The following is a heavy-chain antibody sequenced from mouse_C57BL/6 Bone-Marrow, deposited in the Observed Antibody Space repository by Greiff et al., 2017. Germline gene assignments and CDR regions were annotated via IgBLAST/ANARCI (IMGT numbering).Heavy chain of an antibody. J-gene: IGHJ3*01. D-gene: IGHD1-1*02. CDR2: ISSGGSYT. V-gene: IGHV5-6*02. CDR3: ARRYYAVDDVWFAY. CDR1: GFTFSSYG. Sequence: EVKLQESGGDLVKPGGSLKLSCAASGFTFSSYGMSWVRQTPDKRLEWVATISSGGSYTYYPDSVKGRFTISRDNAKNTLYLQMGSLKSEDTAMYYCARRYYAVDDVWFAYWGEGTLVTVSA.